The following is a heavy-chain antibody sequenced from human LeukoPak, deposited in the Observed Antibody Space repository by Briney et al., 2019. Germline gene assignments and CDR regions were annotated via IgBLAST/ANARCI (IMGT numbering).Heavy chain of an antibody. CDR2: INHSGST. J-gene: IGHJ4*02. D-gene: IGHD3-22*01. CDR3: AREVGYYDSSGYYPEDFDY. V-gene: IGHV4-34*01. Sequence: SETLSLTCAVYGESFSGYYWSWIRQPPGKGLEWIGEINHSGSTYYNPSLKSRVTISVDTSKNQFSLKLSSVTAADTAVYYCAREVGYYDSSGYYPEDFDYWGQGTLVTVSS. CDR1: GESFSGYY.